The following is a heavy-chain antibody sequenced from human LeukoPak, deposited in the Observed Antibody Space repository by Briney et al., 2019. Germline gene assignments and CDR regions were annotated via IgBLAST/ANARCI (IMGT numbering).Heavy chain of an antibody. CDR1: GFSLSTSGMR. J-gene: IGHJ4*02. V-gene: IGHV2-70*04. CDR3: ARLNSGTYLDY. D-gene: IGHD1-26*01. Sequence: SGPALVKPTQTLTLTCTFSGFSLSTSGMRVSWIRQPPGKALEWLARIDWDDDKFYSTSLKTKLTISKDTSKNQVVLTMTNMDPVDTATYYCARLNSGTYLDYWGQGTLVTVSS. CDR2: IDWDDDK.